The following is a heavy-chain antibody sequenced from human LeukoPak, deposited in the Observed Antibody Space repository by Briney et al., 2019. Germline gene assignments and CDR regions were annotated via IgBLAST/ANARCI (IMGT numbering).Heavy chain of an antibody. CDR1: GGSISYYY. J-gene: IGHJ4*02. CDR3: ARGRDYYGYFDY. Sequence: PSETLSLTCTVSGGSISYYYWSWLRQPPGKGLEWIGYIYYSGSTNYNPSLKSRVTISVDTSKNQFSLKLSSVTAADTAVYYCARGRDYYGYFDYWGQGTLVTVSS. V-gene: IGHV4-59*01. CDR2: IYYSGST. D-gene: IGHD3-10*01.